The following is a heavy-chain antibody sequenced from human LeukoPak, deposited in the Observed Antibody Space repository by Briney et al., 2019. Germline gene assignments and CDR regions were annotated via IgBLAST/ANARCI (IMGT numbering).Heavy chain of an antibody. CDR2: INSDGSTT. CDR3: AKRGYCSSTSCYVDY. CDR1: GFTFSSHW. J-gene: IGHJ4*02. Sequence: AGGSLRLSCAASGFTFSSHWMHWVRQAPGKGLVWVSRINSDGSTTTYADSVKGRFTISRDNANNTLYLQMNSLRAEDTAVYYCAKRGYCSSTSCYVDYWGQGTLVTVSS. D-gene: IGHD2-2*01. V-gene: IGHV3-74*01.